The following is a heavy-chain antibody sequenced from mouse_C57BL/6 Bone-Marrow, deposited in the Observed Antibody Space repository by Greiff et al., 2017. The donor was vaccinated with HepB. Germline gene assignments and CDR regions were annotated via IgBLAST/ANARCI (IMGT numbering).Heavy chain of an antibody. J-gene: IGHJ2*01. CDR2: IYPGSGNT. Sequence: QVQLKQSGAELVKPGASVKMSCKASGYTFTSYWITWVKQRPGQGLEWIGDIYPGSGNTNYNEKFKSKATLTVDTSSSTAYMQLSSLTSEDSAVYYCARAGWLLPYFDYWGQGTTLTVS. CDR3: ARAGWLLPYFDY. V-gene: IGHV1-55*01. D-gene: IGHD2-3*01. CDR1: GYTFTSYW.